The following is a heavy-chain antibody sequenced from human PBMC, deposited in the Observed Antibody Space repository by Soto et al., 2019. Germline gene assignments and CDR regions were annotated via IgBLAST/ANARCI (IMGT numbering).Heavy chain of an antibody. CDR3: ARGHGGSYGLYDS. CDR1: GFTFSSYW. Sequence: GGSLRLSCAASGFTFSSYWMQWVRQAPGKGLMWLSRINRDGSTTNYADSVKGRFTISRDNAKSTLYLQIDSLRAEDTAVYYCARGHGGSYGLYDSWGQGTLVTVSS. J-gene: IGHJ4*02. V-gene: IGHV3-74*01. D-gene: IGHD1-26*01. CDR2: INRDGSTT.